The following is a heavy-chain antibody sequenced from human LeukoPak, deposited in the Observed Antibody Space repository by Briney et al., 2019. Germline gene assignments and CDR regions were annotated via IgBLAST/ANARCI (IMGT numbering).Heavy chain of an antibody. V-gene: IGHV3-30*18. CDR1: GFTFSSYG. D-gene: IGHD6-13*01. J-gene: IGHJ5*02. CDR3: AKDRYSSSWEGFDP. Sequence: GGSLRLSCAAFGFTFSSYGMHWVRQAPGKGLEWVAVISYDGSNKCYADSVKGRFTISRDNSKNTLYLQMNSLRAEDTAVYYCAKDRYSSSWEGFDPWGQGTLVTVSS. CDR2: ISYDGSNK.